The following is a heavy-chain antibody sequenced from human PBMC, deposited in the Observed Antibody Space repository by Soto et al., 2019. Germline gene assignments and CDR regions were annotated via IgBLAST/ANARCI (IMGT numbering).Heavy chain of an antibody. J-gene: IGHJ5*02. CDR3: ARWSGSYSQYNWFDP. CDR2: INPNSGGT. V-gene: IGHV1-2*02. CDR1: GYTFTGYY. Sequence: ASVKVSCKASGYTFTGYYMHWVRQAPGQGLEWMGWINPNSGGTNYAQKFQGRVTMTRDTSISTAYMELSRLRSDDTAVYYCARWSGSYSQYNWFDPWGQGTLVTVSS. D-gene: IGHD1-26*01.